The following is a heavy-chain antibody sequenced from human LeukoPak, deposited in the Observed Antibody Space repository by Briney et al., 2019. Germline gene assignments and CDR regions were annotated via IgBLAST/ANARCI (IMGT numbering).Heavy chain of an antibody. CDR2: ISGSGGST. Sequence: GGSLRLSCAASGFTFSSYAMSWVRQAPGKGLGWVSAISGSGGSTYYADSVKGRFTISRDNSKNTQYLQMNSLRAEDTAVYYCAKSGEGYCSGGSCYSAFDYWGQGTLVTVSS. CDR1: GFTFSSYA. J-gene: IGHJ4*02. V-gene: IGHV3-23*01. CDR3: AKSGEGYCSGGSCYSAFDY. D-gene: IGHD2-15*01.